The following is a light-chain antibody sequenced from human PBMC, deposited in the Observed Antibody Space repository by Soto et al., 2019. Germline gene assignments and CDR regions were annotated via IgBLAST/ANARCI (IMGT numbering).Light chain of an antibody. Sequence: EIVLTQFPGTLSLSPGEKATLSCRASQSVGSNYLAWYQQRPGQPPNLLIFGASHRAPDIPDRFSGSGSGTDFTRTISRLEPEDFAVYYCQQYGGSVQTFGQGTKVEIK. V-gene: IGKV3-20*01. CDR3: QQYGGSVQT. CDR1: QSVGSNY. J-gene: IGKJ1*01. CDR2: GAS.